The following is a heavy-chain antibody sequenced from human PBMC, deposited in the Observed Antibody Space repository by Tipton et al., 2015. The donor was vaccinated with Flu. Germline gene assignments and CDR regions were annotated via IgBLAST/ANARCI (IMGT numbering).Heavy chain of an antibody. CDR3: AKGIVPYSNGRDLGRNWFDP. J-gene: IGHJ5*02. V-gene: IGHV3-30*18. D-gene: IGHD6-19*01. CDR2: ISHDGGHM. Sequence: SLRLSCAASEFTFSNYGMHWVRQSPGKGLEWVALISHDGGHMWYADSVKGRFTISRDNAKNSLYLQMNSLRPDDTAFYYCAKGIVPYSNGRDLGRNWFDPWGQGTLGTVSS. CDR1: EFTFSNYG.